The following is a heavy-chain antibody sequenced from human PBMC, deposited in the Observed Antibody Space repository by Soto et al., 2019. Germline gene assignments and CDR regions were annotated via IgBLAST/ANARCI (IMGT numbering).Heavy chain of an antibody. J-gene: IGHJ3*02. CDR2: ITSNSRNI. D-gene: IGHD1-1*01. CDR1: GFTFSDYT. V-gene: IGHV3-21*01. CDR3: VREAWIGRDDAFDM. Sequence: EVQLVESGGGLVKPGGSLRLSCVVSGFTFSDYTMNWVRQAPGKGLEWVSSITSNSRNIYYADSLKGRFTISRDNAKNSLYLQMNSLRTEDTAVYYCVREAWIGRDDAFDMWGQGTMVIVSS.